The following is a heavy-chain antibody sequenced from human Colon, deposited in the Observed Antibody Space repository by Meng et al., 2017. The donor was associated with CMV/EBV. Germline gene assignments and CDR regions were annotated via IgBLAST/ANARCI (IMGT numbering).Heavy chain of an antibody. CDR3: VRTPAAATGWFDP. V-gene: IGHV3-11*01. D-gene: IGHD6-13*01. Sequence: GGSLRLSCAASGFSFNDYSMSWIRQAPGKGLEWISYISSSGRTIYYADSVRGRFTISRDNARNSLFLQMNTLRADDTAVYHCVRTPAAATGWFDPWGQGTLVTVSS. CDR1: GFSFNDYS. CDR2: ISSSGRTI. J-gene: IGHJ5*02.